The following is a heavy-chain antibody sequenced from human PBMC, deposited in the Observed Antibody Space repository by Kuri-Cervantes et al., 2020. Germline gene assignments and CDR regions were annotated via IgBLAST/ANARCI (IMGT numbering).Heavy chain of an antibody. Sequence: GSLRLSCAVYGGSFSGYYWSWIRQPPGKGLEWIGEINHSGSTNYNPSLKSRVTILVDTSKNQFSLKLSSVTAADTAVYYCARDSHGYGDVRDYYYYGMDVWGQGTTVTVSS. CDR1: GGSFSGYY. V-gene: IGHV4-34*01. CDR2: INHSGST. J-gene: IGHJ6*02. D-gene: IGHD3-10*02. CDR3: ARDSHGYGDVRDYYYYGMDV.